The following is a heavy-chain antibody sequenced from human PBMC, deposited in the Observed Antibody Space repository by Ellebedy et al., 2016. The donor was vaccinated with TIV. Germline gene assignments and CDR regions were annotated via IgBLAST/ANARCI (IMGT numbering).Heavy chain of an antibody. J-gene: IGHJ4*02. CDR2: IYYSGST. CDR1: GGSLGGNY. V-gene: IGHV4-59*01. Sequence: MPSETLSLTCSVSGGSLGGNYWSWIRQPPGKGLKWIGFIYYSGSTNYNPSLKSRVTISVDTSKNQFSLELSSVTAADTAVYYCARGDASSKYFDYWGQGTLVTVSS. CDR3: ARGDASSKYFDY.